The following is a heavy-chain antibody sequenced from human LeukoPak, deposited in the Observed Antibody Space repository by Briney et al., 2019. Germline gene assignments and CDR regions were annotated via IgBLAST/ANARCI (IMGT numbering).Heavy chain of an antibody. CDR2: ISYDGNIK. V-gene: IGHV3-30*04. Sequence: GGSLRLSCAASGFTFSSYAMHWVRQAPGKGLEWVALISYDGNIKYYADSVKGRFTISRDNSKNTLSLQMNSLRPEDTAVYYCARAHLSSSSTDYMDVWGKGITVTVSS. J-gene: IGHJ6*03. D-gene: IGHD6-6*01. CDR3: ARAHLSSSSTDYMDV. CDR1: GFTFSSYA.